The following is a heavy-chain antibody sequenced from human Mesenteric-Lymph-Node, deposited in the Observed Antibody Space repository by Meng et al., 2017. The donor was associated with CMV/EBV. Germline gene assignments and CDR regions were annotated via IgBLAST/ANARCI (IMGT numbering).Heavy chain of an antibody. V-gene: IGHV4-34*01. D-gene: IGHD3-22*01. Sequence: SETLSLTCGVYGMSFSGYSWSWIRQSPGKGLEWIGEINHRGSTNYNPSLKSRVTISVDTSKNQFSLKLNSVTAADTAVYYCARVGYLYDDSGFYGTLGTNWIYCFDYWGQGTLVTVSS. CDR3: ARVGYLYDDSGFYGTLGTNWIYCFDY. CDR1: GMSFSGYS. J-gene: IGHJ4*02. CDR2: INHRGST.